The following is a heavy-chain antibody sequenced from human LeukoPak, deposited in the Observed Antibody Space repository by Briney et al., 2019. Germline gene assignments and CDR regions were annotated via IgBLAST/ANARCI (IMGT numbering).Heavy chain of an antibody. CDR1: GFTFSSFT. V-gene: IGHV3-30*18. CDR3: AKDATYYYDSSGYYPVPYFDY. Sequence: GGSLRLSCAASGFTFSSFTMNWVRQAPGKGLEWVAVISYDGSNKYYADSVKGRFTISRDNSKNTLYLQMNSLRAEDTAVYYCAKDATYYYDSSGYYPVPYFDYWAREPWSPSPQ. D-gene: IGHD3-22*01. J-gene: IGHJ4*02. CDR2: ISYDGSNK.